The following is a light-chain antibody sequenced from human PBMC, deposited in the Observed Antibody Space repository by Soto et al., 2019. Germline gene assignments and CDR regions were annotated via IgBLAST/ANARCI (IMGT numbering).Light chain of an antibody. CDR2: GAS. J-gene: IGKJ3*01. Sequence: EIVLTQSPATLSVSPGEKASLSCRASQSVSTRLAWYQQKPGQAPRLLMHGASTRATGIPARFSGSGSGTEFTLTISSLQSEDFAVYYCQQYNDGLPLTFGPGTKVEIK. CDR3: QQYNDGLPLT. CDR1: QSVSTR. V-gene: IGKV3-15*01.